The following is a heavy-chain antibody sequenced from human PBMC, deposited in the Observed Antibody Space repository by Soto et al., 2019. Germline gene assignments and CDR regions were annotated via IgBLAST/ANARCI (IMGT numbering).Heavy chain of an antibody. D-gene: IGHD5-18*01. Sequence: SETLSLTCTVSGGSISSYYWSWIRQPPGKGLEWIGYIYYSGSTNYNPSLKSRVTISVDTSKNQLSLKLSSVTAADTAVYYCARHSGLLGYSYDTFDYWGQGTLVTVSS. CDR1: GGSISSYY. CDR3: ARHSGLLGYSYDTFDY. J-gene: IGHJ4*02. V-gene: IGHV4-59*08. CDR2: IYYSGST.